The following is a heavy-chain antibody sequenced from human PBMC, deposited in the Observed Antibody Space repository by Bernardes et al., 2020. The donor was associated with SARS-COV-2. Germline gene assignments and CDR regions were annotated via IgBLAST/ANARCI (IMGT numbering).Heavy chain of an antibody. CDR3: ARLAVAIYPVYYYYGMDV. CDR1: GFSLSTSGMC. V-gene: IGHV2-70*01. Sequence: SGPTLVKPTQTLTLTCTFSGFSLSTSGMCVSWIRQPPGKALEWLALIDWDDDKYYSTSLKTRLTISKDTSKNQVVLTMTNMDPVDTATYYCARLAVAIYPVYYYYGMDVWGQGTTVTVSS. CDR2: IDWDDDK. J-gene: IGHJ6*02. D-gene: IGHD6-19*01.